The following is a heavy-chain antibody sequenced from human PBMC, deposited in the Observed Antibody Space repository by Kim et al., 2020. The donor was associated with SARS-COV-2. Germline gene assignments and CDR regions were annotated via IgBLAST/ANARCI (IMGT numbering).Heavy chain of an antibody. D-gene: IGHD3-22*01. J-gene: IGHJ4*02. CDR3: ARVRVIPQIDY. CDR1: GGSISSSSYY. V-gene: IGHV4-39*07. CDR2: IYYSGST. Sequence: SETLSLTCTVSGGSISSSSYYWGWIRQPPGKGLEWIGSIYYSGSTYYNPSLKSRVTISVDTSKNQFSLKLSSVTAADTAVYYCARVRVIPQIDYWGQGTLVTVSS.